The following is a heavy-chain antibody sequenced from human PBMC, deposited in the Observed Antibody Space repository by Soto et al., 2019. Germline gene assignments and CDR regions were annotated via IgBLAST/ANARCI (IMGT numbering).Heavy chain of an antibody. V-gene: IGHV1-69*13. J-gene: IGHJ6*02. Sequence: VASVKVSCKASGGTFSSYAISWVRQAPGQGLEWMGGIIPIFGTANYAQKFQGRVTITADESTSTAYMELSSLRSEDTAVYYCARVLPGGCSGGSCYPAPYYYYYYGMDVWGQGTTVTVSS. CDR3: ARVLPGGCSGGSCYPAPYYYYYYGMDV. CDR1: GGTFSSYA. D-gene: IGHD2-15*01. CDR2: IIPIFGTA.